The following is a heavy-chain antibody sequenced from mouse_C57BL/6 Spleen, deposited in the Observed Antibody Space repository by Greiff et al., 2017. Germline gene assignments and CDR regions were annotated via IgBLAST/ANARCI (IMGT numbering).Heavy chain of an antibody. D-gene: IGHD3-2*02. J-gene: IGHJ2*01. V-gene: IGHV1-15*01. CDR2: IDPETGGT. CDR3: TRGFQATEYFDY. CDR1: GYTFTDYE. Sequence: VQLQQSGAELVRPGASVTLSCKASGYTFTDYEMHWVKQTPVHGLAWIGAIDPETGGTAYNQKFKGKAILTADNSSSTAYMELRSLTSEDSAVYYCTRGFQATEYFDYWGQGTTLTVSS.